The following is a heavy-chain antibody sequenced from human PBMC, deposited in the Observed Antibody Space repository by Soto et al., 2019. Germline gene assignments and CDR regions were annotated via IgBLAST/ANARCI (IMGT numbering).Heavy chain of an antibody. D-gene: IGHD3-22*01. V-gene: IGHV4-30-2*01. CDR1: GGSISSGGYS. J-gene: IGHJ4*02. Sequence: PSETLSLTCAVSGGSISSGGYSWSWIRQPPGKGLEWIGYIYHSGSTYYNPSLKSRVTISVDRSKNQFSLKLSSVTAADTAVYYCAGGSRYYYDSSGYYYYDYWGQGTLVTVSS. CDR2: IYHSGST. CDR3: AGGSRYYYDSSGYYYYDY.